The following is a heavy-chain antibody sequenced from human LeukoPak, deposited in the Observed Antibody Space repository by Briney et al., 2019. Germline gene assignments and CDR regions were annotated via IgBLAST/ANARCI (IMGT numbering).Heavy chain of an antibody. CDR1: GFTFRSYA. CDR2: ITTSGSSA. Sequence: PGGSLRLSCAASGFTFRSYAMSWVRQTPGKGLEWVSSITTSGSSAYYADSVKGRITISRDNSKNTLYLQMNSLRAEDTAVYYCAKDLGSWYYGSGTDYWGQGTLVTVSS. CDR3: AKDLGSWYYGSGTDY. D-gene: IGHD3-10*01. V-gene: IGHV3-23*01. J-gene: IGHJ4*02.